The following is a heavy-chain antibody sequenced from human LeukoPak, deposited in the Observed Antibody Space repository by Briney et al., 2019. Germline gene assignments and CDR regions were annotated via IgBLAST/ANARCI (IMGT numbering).Heavy chain of an antibody. J-gene: IGHJ5*02. Sequence: GGSLRLSCTVSGFTVSSNSTSWVRQAPGKGLEYVSAISSNGGSTYYANSVKGRFTISRDNSKNTLYLQMGSLRAEDMAVYYCARDGVPTYYYDSSGYHPQSSWWFDPWGQGTLVTVSS. CDR3: ARDGVPTYYYDSSGYHPQSSWWFDP. V-gene: IGHV3-64*01. CDR1: GFTVSSNS. D-gene: IGHD3-22*01. CDR2: ISSNGGST.